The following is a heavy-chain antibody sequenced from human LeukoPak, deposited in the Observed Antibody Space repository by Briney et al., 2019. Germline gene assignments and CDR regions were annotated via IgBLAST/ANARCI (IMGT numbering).Heavy chain of an antibody. CDR3: ARATYYYDSSGYYYYFDS. D-gene: IGHD3-22*01. CDR1: NGSISGYY. J-gene: IGHJ4*02. Sequence: SETLSLTCNVSNGSISGYYWSWIRQPPGRGLEWIGYVYYTGSTNYDPSLKSRVTMSVDTSKNQFSLKLSSVTAADTAVYYCARATYYYDSSGYYYYFDSWGRGTLVTVYS. V-gene: IGHV4-59*08. CDR2: VYYTGST.